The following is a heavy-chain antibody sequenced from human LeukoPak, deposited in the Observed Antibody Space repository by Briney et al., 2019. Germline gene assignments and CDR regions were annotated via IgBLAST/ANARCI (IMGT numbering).Heavy chain of an antibody. J-gene: IGHJ4*02. D-gene: IGHD5-18*01. CDR1: GFTFSTYT. V-gene: IGHV3-69-1*01. Sequence: MSGGSLRLSCAASGFTFSTYTMNWVRQAPGKGLEWVSPVSDSRDVHYSDSVKGRFTISGDNARNSLYLQMNSLRDEDTDVYYCTRDGLHTAHFDYWGQGTLVTVSS. CDR3: TRDGLHTAHFDY. CDR2: VSDSRDV.